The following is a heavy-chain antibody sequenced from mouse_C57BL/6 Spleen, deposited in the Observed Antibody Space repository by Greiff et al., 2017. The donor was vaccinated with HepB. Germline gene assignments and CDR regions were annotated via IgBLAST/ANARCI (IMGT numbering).Heavy chain of an antibody. CDR2: IDPETGGT. CDR3: TRTGTFAY. D-gene: IGHD4-1*01. CDR1: GYTFTDYE. J-gene: IGHJ3*01. V-gene: IGHV1-15*01. Sequence: QVQLKESGAELVRPGASVTLSCKASGYTFTDYEMHWVKQTPVHGLEWIGAIDPETGGTAYNQKFKGKAILTADKSTSTAYMEHRSLTSEDSAVYYCTRTGTFAYWGQGTLVTVSA.